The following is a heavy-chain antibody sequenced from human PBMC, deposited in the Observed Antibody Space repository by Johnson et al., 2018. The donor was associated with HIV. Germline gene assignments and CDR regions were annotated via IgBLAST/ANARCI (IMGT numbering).Heavy chain of an antibody. CDR3: ARSVGYYDSSGYYYVDAFDI. D-gene: IGHD3-22*01. CDR1: GFTFDDYG. V-gene: IGHV3-20*04. Sequence: VQLVESGGGVVRPGGSLRLPCAASGFTFDDYGMSWVRQDPGKGLEWVSGINWNGCSTGYADSVKGRFTISRDNAKNSLYLQMNSLRAEDTALYYCARSVGYYDSSGYYYVDAFDIWGQGTMVTVSS. J-gene: IGHJ3*02. CDR2: INWNGCST.